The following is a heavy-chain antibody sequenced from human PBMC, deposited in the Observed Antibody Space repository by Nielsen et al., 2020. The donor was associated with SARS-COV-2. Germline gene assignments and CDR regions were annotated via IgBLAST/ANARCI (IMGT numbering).Heavy chain of an antibody. V-gene: IGHV3-11*06. J-gene: IGHJ6*02. Sequence: GGSLRLSCAASGFTFSDYYMSWIRQAPGKGLEWVSYISTSGSSTNYADSVKGRFTISRDNAKNSLYLQMNSLRAEDTAVYYCARVKGSSSTYGMDVWGQGTTVTVSS. CDR2: ISTSGSST. D-gene: IGHD6-13*01. CDR1: GFTFSDYY. CDR3: ARVKGSSSTYGMDV.